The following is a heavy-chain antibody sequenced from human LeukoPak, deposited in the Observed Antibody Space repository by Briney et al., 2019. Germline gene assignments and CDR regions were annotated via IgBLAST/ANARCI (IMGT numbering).Heavy chain of an antibody. CDR3: ARGRRPDAFDS. CDR2: ISISGDKT. Sequence: GGSLRLSCAASGFTFSSYAMSWVRQAPGKGLEWVSAISISGDKTFYADSVKGRFTISRDNAKNSLYLQMNSLRAEDTAVYYCARGRRPDAFDSWGQGTRVTVSS. J-gene: IGHJ3*02. CDR1: GFTFSSYA. V-gene: IGHV3-23*01.